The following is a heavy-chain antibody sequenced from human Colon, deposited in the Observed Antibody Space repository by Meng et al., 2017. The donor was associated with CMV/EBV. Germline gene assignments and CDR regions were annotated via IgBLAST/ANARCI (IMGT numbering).Heavy chain of an antibody. D-gene: IGHD4-11*01. V-gene: IGHV1-69*05. CDR1: GYTFTGYY. CDR3: AVGNTVTFNWFDP. CDR2: IIPIFGTA. J-gene: IGHJ5*02. Sequence: SVKVSCKASGYTFTGYYMHWVRQAPGQGLEWMGGIIPIFGTANYAQKFQGRVTITTDESTSTAYMELSSLRSEDTAVYYCAVGNTVTFNWFDPWGQGTLVTVSS.